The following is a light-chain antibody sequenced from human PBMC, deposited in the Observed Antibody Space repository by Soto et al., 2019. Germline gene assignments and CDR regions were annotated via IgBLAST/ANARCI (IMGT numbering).Light chain of an antibody. CDR2: TSG. V-gene: IGKV1-39*01. Sequence: IHMTQSPSSLSASVGDRITVTCRASQRITTYVNWYQLKPGEAPKLLISTSGTLLRGVPSRFSGSGTGTEFTLAIARVRPADVSTFFCHQSFRTRFTVRQGPKL. CDR1: QRITTY. J-gene: IGKJ2*01. CDR3: HQSFRTRFT.